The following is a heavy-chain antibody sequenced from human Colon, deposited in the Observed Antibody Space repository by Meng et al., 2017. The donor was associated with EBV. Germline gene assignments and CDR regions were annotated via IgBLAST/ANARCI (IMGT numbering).Heavy chain of an antibody. CDR3: ARRRGGSGRDC. CDR1: GGSISSNGYY. V-gene: IGHV4-39*01. Sequence: LHLQESGPGLVKPSETLSLTCSGSGGSISSNGYYWDWVRQPPGKGLEWIGAIYHSGSTSYSPSLQSRVTTFVDTSKNQFSLMLTSVTATDTAVYYCARRRGGSGRDCWGQGTLVTVSS. J-gene: IGHJ4*02. CDR2: IYHSGST. D-gene: IGHD3-10*01.